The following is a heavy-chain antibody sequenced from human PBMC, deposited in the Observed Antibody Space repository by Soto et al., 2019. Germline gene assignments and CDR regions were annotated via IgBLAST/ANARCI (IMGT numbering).Heavy chain of an antibody. Sequence: GGSLRLSCAASGFIFSSYWMSWVRQAPGKGLEWVANIKQDGSEKNYVDSVKGRFTISRDNAKNSLYLQMNSLRAEDTAVDYCARVLPYYFDYWGQGT. J-gene: IGHJ4*02. CDR2: IKQDGSEK. CDR3: ARVLPYYFDY. CDR1: GFIFSSYW. V-gene: IGHV3-7*01.